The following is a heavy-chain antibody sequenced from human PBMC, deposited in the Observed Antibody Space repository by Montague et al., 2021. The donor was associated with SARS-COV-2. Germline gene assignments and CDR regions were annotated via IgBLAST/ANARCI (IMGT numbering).Heavy chain of an antibody. V-gene: IGHV4-34*01. J-gene: IGHJ4*01. CDR2: INHSGST. CDR1: GGSISGYY. Sequence: SETLSLTCTVSGGSISGYYWSWIRQPPGKGLEWIGEINHSGSTKYNPSLKSRVTISVDTSKNQFSLKLSSVTAADTAVYYCARGTKRAFTYDDDSSGDAIDFWGQGTMVTVSS. CDR3: ARGTKRAFTYDDDSSGDAIDF. D-gene: IGHD3-22*01.